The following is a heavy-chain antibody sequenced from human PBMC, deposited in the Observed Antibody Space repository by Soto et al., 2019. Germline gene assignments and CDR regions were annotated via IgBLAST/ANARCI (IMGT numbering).Heavy chain of an antibody. D-gene: IGHD3-22*01. J-gene: IGHJ6*02. CDR1: GGTFSIYA. CDR3: ARDYYASSGYYGEDYYYGMDV. V-gene: IGHV1-69*01. CDR2: LIPIFGTA. Sequence: QVQLVQSGAEVKNPGSSVKVSCKASGGTFSIYAISWVRQSPGQGLEWMGVLIPIFGTANYAQKFQGRATITADDSTSTAYMELSSLRAEDTAVYYCARDYYASSGYYGEDYYYGMDVWGQGTTVPVSS.